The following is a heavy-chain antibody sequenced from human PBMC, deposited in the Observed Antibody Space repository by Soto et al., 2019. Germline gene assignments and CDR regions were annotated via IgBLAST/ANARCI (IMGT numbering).Heavy chain of an antibody. D-gene: IGHD3-10*01. CDR2: INANNGNT. CDR1: GYTFTSYY. Sequence: GASVKVSCKASGYTFTSYYMHWVRQAPGQGLEWMGRINANNGNTNYAQKLQGRVTMTTDTSTSTAYMELRSLRSDDAAVYYCARVQPFGEPTHDAFDIWGQGTMVTVSS. CDR3: ARVQPFGEPTHDAFDI. V-gene: IGHV1-18*04. J-gene: IGHJ3*02.